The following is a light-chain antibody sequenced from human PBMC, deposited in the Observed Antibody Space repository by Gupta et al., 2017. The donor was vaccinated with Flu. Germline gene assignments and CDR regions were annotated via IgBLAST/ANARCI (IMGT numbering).Light chain of an antibody. CDR2: EVS. CDR1: QSLLHSDGKTY. Sequence: IVMTQSPIYLSVTPGQPVSISCKSSQSLLHSDGKTYLFWYLQKEGQPPQLLIYEVSNRFSGVPDRISGSGSGTDFTLKISRVEAEDVGIYYCLQSRQFPFTFGGGTKVEIK. V-gene: IGKV2D-29*01. CDR3: LQSRQFPFT. J-gene: IGKJ4*01.